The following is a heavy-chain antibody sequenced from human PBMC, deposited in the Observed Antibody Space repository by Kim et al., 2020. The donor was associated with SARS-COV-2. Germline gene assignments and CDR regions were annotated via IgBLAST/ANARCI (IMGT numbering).Heavy chain of an antibody. J-gene: IGHJ2*01. D-gene: IGHD6-19*01. Sequence: GGSLRLSCAASGFTVSSNYMSWVRQAPGKGLEWVSVIYSGGSTYYADSVKGRFTISRDNSKNTLYLQMNSLRAEDTAVYYCARKGIAVAGTNWYFDLWGRGTLVTVSS. CDR2: IYSGGST. CDR3: ARKGIAVAGTNWYFDL. CDR1: GFTVSSNY. V-gene: IGHV3-53*01.